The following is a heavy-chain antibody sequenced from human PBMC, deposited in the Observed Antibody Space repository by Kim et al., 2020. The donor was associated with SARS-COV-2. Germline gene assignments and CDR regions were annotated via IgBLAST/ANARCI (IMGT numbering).Heavy chain of an antibody. CDR1: GFTFLSYA. D-gene: IGHD3-10*01. J-gene: IGHJ5*01. CDR3: ARSGSYYGPDS. CDR2: ISYEGSNK. Sequence: GGSLRLSCKGSGFTFLSYAMHWVRQAPGKGPEWVGVISYEGSNKYYGDSVKGRFTISRDNSQNILSLQMTGLRPEDTAVYYCARSGSYYGPDSWGQGTL. V-gene: IGHV3-30*03.